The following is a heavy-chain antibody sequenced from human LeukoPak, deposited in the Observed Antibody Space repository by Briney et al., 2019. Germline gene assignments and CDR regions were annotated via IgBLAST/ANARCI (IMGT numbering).Heavy chain of an antibody. CDR1: GFTFSSYG. J-gene: IGHJ4*02. CDR2: IRYDGSNK. Sequence: GGSLRLSCAASGFTFSSYGMHWVRQAPGKGLEWVAFIRYDGSNKYYADSVKGRFTISRDNSKNTLYLQMNSLRAEDTAVYYCAKDGSPLILTGYYNNRTPPPYYFDYWGQGTLVAVSS. CDR3: AKDGSPLILTGYYNNRTPPPYYFDY. V-gene: IGHV3-30*02. D-gene: IGHD3-9*01.